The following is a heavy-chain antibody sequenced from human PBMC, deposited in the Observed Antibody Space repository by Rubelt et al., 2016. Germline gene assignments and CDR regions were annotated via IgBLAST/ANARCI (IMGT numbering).Heavy chain of an antibody. J-gene: IGHJ4*02. CDR3: ARDEPYSSSWYDY. CDR1: GYTFTSYG. V-gene: IGHV1-18*01. CDR2: ISAYNGNT. D-gene: IGHD6-13*01. Sequence: QVQLVQSGAEVKKPGASVKVSCKASGYTFTSYGISWVRQAPGQGLEWMGGISAYNGNTNYAQKSTGEGTMTTDTPTSTAYMELRSLRSDDTAVYYWARDEPYSSSWYDYWGQGTLVTVSS.